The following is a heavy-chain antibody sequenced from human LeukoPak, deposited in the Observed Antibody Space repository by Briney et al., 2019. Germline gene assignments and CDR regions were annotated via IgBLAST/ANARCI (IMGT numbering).Heavy chain of an antibody. Sequence: PGGSLRLSCAASGFTMSHYGVSWVRQAPGKGLEWVGRIKSKTDGGTTDYAAPVKGRFTISRDDSKNTLYLQMNSLKTEDTAVYYCTTGHSALDYWGQGSLVTVSS. CDR2: IKSKTDGGTT. V-gene: IGHV3-15*01. D-gene: IGHD4-11*01. CDR1: GFTMSHYG. J-gene: IGHJ4*02. CDR3: TTGHSALDY.